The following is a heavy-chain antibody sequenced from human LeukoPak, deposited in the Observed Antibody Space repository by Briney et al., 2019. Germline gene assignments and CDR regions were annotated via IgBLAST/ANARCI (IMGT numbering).Heavy chain of an antibody. CDR1: GFTFSDYY. CDR3: ARVAVVYNWNYFEEFVYYFDY. J-gene: IGHJ4*02. Sequence: GGSLRLSCAASGFTFSDYYMSWIRQAPGKGLEWGSYISSSGSTIYYADSVKGRFTISRDNAKNSLYLQMNSLRAEDTAVYYCARVAVVYNWNYFEEFVYYFDYWGQGTLVTVSS. CDR2: ISSSGSTI. V-gene: IGHV3-11*04. D-gene: IGHD1-7*01.